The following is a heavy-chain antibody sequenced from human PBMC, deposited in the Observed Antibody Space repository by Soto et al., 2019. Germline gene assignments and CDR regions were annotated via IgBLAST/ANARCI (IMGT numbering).Heavy chain of an antibody. CDR1: GFTLSESF. Sequence: QVQLVESGGGLVKPGGSLRLSCAASGFTLSESFMSWIRLAPGRGLEWVSYITPSGSYTRYADSVKGRFTISSDDDKNALYLQMNSLRAEDTALYYCVREAWSNPDYWGQGTLVTVSS. CDR2: ITPSGSYT. CDR3: VREAWSNPDY. J-gene: IGHJ4*02. D-gene: IGHD1-26*01. V-gene: IGHV3-11*05.